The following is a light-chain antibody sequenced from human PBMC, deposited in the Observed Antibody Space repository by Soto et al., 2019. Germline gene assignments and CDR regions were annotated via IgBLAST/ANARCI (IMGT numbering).Light chain of an antibody. CDR3: QQLNSYPL. J-gene: IGKJ3*01. Sequence: DIQLTQSPSFLSASVGDRVTITCRASQGISSYLAWYQQKPGKAPKLLIYAASTLQSGVPSRFSGSGSGTEFTLTISSLQPEDFAIYSCQQLNSYPLFGPGTKVDIK. CDR1: QGISSY. V-gene: IGKV1-9*01. CDR2: AAS.